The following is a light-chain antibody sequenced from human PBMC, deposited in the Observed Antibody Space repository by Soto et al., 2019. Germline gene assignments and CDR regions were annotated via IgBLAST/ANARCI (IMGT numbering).Light chain of an antibody. V-gene: IGKV3-15*01. CDR1: ESVSRN. Sequence: EVVMTQFPATLSLSLGERATLSCRASESVSRNLAWYQQKPGQAPRLLIYDASTRATGIPDRFSGGGSGTEFTLTISCLQSEDFVVYYCQQYNSWPPITFGQGTRLEIK. CDR3: QQYNSWPPIT. J-gene: IGKJ5*01. CDR2: DAS.